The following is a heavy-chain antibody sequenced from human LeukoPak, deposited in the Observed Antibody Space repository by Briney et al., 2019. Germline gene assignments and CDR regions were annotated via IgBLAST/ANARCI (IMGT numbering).Heavy chain of an antibody. D-gene: IGHD4-17*01. CDR1: GFTFSSYG. CDR3: AKLTVTTGSSAY. J-gene: IGHJ4*02. Sequence: GRSPRLSCAASGFTFSSYGMHWVRQAPGKGLEWVAVISYDGSNKYYADSVKGRFTISKDNSKNTLYLQMNSLRAEDTAVYYCAKLTVTTGSSAYWGQGTLVTVSS. V-gene: IGHV3-30*18. CDR2: ISYDGSNK.